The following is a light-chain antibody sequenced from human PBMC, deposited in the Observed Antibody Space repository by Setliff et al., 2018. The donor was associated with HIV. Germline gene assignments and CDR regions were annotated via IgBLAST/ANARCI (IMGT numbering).Light chain of an antibody. V-gene: IGLV2-11*01. CDR2: EVS. CDR1: SSDVGAYNY. J-gene: IGLJ1*01. Sequence: QSALTQPRSVSGSPGQSVTISCTATSSDVGAYNYVSWYQQHPGKAPKLMIDEVSKRPSGVSNRFSGSKSGNTASLTISGLQAEDEADYYCCSYAGSSTLVFGIGTKVTVL. CDR3: CSYAGSSTLV.